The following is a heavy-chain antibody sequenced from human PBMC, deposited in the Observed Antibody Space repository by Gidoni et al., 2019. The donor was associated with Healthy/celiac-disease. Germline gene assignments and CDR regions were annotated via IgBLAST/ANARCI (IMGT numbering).Heavy chain of an antibody. Sequence: QVPLLQSGAEVKTPGASVTVSCKASGYTFTSYDINCVRQATGQGREWMGWMNPNSGNTGYAQKVQGRVTMTRNTSISTAYMELSSLRSEDTAVYYCAREIVVVVAATGRGRGYYYGMDVWGQGTTVTVSS. J-gene: IGHJ6*02. CDR2: MNPNSGNT. V-gene: IGHV1-8*01. CDR3: AREIVVVVAATGRGRGYYYGMDV. CDR1: GYTFTSYD. D-gene: IGHD2-15*01.